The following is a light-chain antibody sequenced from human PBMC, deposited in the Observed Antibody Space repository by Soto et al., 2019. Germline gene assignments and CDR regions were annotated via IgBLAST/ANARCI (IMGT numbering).Light chain of an antibody. CDR2: QAS. V-gene: IGKV1-5*03. J-gene: IGKJ2*01. CDR3: QQYNTYRYT. CDR1: ESMGRW. Sequence: DIQMTQSPPTLSASVGDRVTITCRASESMGRWLAWYQQKPGKAPKLLIYQASTSESGVPSRFSGIGSGTEFTLTISSLQPDDFATYYCQQYNTYRYTFGQWTKLEI.